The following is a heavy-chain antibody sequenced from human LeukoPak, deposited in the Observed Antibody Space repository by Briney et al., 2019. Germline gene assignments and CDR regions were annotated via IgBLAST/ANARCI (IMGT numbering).Heavy chain of an antibody. Sequence: SETLSLTCTVSGDSISSYYWSWIRQPPGKGLEWIGNIYYSGSTYYNPSLKSRVTISVDTSKNQFSLKLSSVTAADTAVYYCARDKRITMVRGVNYYYGMDVWGQGTTVTVSS. V-gene: IGHV4-59*12. CDR2: IYYSGST. CDR1: GDSISSYY. CDR3: ARDKRITMVRGVNYYYGMDV. D-gene: IGHD3-10*01. J-gene: IGHJ6*02.